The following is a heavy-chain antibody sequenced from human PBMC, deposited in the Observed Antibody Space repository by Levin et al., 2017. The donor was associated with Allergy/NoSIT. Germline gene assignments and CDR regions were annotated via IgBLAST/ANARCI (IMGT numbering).Heavy chain of an antibody. CDR1: GFSLSPSGVG. CDR3: AHAFGTLVFGESHPYYFDY. Sequence: ESGPTLVKPTQTLTLTCTFSGFSLSPSGVGVGWIRQPPGKALEWLALIYWDDDKRYSPSLKSRLTITKDTSKNQVVLTMTNMDPVDTATYYCAHAFGTLVFGESHPYYFDYWGQGTLVTVSS. J-gene: IGHJ4*02. CDR2: IYWDDDK. D-gene: IGHD3-10*02. V-gene: IGHV2-5*02.